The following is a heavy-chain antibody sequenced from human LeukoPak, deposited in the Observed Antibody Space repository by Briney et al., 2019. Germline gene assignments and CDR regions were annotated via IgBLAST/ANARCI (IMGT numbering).Heavy chain of an antibody. J-gene: IGHJ4*02. Sequence: PGGSLRLSRAASEVTFSNYAVTCVRQAPGKGLEWGSAISGSGGSTYYADSVKGRFTISRDNSKNTLYLQMNSLRAEDTAVYYCAKCGTSSGFDYWGQGSLVTVSS. D-gene: IGHD1/OR15-1a*01. CDR3: AKCGTSSGFDY. CDR2: ISGSGGST. CDR1: EVTFSNYA. V-gene: IGHV3-23*01.